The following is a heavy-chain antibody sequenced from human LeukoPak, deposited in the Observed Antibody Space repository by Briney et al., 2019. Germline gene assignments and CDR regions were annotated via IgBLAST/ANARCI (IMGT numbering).Heavy chain of an antibody. D-gene: IGHD1-1*01. CDR2: INPNSGNT. CDR1: GYTFTTYD. J-gene: IGHJ1*01. CDR3: ARGPPTAQYFQH. Sequence: GASVKVSCKASGYTFTTYDINWVRQATGQGLQWMGWINPNSGNTGYAQKFQGRITITRNTSISTIYMELSSLRSEDTAVYYCARGPPTAQYFQHWGQGTLVTVSS. V-gene: IGHV1-8*03.